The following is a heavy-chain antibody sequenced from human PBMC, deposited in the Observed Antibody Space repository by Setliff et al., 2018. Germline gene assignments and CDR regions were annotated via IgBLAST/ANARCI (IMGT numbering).Heavy chain of an antibody. V-gene: IGHV1-18*01. CDR3: ARDRPEVVIDAARALFDY. Sequence: ASVKVSCKVSGYTISSYPLNWVRQAPGQGLEWMGWISAYNGYIIYEQKFQGRVTMTTDTSTSTAYMELRSLRSDDTAVYYCARDRPEVVIDAARALFDYWGQGALVTVSS. CDR2: ISAYNGYI. CDR1: GYTISSYP. D-gene: IGHD2-15*01. J-gene: IGHJ4*02.